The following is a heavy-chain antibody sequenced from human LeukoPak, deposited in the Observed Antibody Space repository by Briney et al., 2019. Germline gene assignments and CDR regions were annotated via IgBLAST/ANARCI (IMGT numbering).Heavy chain of an antibody. D-gene: IGHD6-13*01. CDR2: ISGSGGST. V-gene: IGHV3-23*01. Sequence: VGSLRLSCAASGFTFSSYAMSWVRQAPGKGLEWVSAISGSGGSTYYADSVKGRFTISRDNSKNTLYLQMNSLRAEDTAVYYCAKYPGIAAAGPNFYWGQGTLVTVSS. CDR3: AKYPGIAAAGPNFY. J-gene: IGHJ4*02. CDR1: GFTFSSYA.